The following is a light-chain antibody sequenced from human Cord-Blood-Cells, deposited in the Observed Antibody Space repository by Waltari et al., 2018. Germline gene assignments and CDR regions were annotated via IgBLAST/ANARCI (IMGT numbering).Light chain of an antibody. CDR1: SSDVGGYNY. J-gene: IGLJ1*01. CDR2: EVS. CDR3: SSYTSSSTF. V-gene: IGLV2-14*01. Sequence: QSALTQPASVSGSHGQSITISCTGTSSDVGGYNYVSWYQQHPGKAPKLMIYEVSNRPSGVSNRFSGAKSGNTASLTISGLQAEDEADYYCSSYTSSSTFFRTGTKVTVL.